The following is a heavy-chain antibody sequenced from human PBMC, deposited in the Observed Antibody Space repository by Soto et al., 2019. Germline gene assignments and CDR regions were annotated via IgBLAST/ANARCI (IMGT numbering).Heavy chain of an antibody. J-gene: IGHJ4*02. V-gene: IGHV3-74*01. Sequence: EVQLVESGGGLVQPGGSLRHSCVGSGFTFSNYWMYWVRQAPGKGLEWVSRISGDGTGITYADSVKGRLTISRDNARNTLYLQMNSLTAEDTAVYYCARPRVDWGQGTLVTVSS. CDR3: ARPRVD. CDR1: GFTFSNYW. D-gene: IGHD2-15*01. CDR2: ISGDGTGI.